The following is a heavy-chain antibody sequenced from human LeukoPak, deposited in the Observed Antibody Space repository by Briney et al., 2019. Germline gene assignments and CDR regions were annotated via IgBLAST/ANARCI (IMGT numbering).Heavy chain of an antibody. V-gene: IGHV4-59*01. Sequence: SETLSLTCTVSGGSISSYYWSWIRQPPGKGLEWIGYIYYSGSTNYNPSLKSRATISVDTSKNQFSLKLSSVTAADTAVYYCARVGTSIAALGRFDPWGQGTLVTVSS. CDR2: IYYSGST. CDR3: ARVGTSIAALGRFDP. CDR1: GGSISSYY. J-gene: IGHJ5*02. D-gene: IGHD6-6*01.